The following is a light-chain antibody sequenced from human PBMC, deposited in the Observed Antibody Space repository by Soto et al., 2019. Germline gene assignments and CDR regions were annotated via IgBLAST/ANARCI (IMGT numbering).Light chain of an antibody. Sequence: QSVLTQPPSVSAAPGQKGTICCSGSSSNIGNNYVSWYQQLPGTAPKLLIYENNKRPSGIPDRFSGSKSGTSATLGITGLQTGDEADYYCGTWDSSLSAYVFGTGTKLTVL. CDR1: SSNIGNNY. CDR3: GTWDSSLSAYV. V-gene: IGLV1-51*02. J-gene: IGLJ1*01. CDR2: ENN.